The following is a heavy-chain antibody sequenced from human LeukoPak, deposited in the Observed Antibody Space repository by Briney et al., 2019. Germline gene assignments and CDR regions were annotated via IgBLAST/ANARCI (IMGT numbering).Heavy chain of an antibody. V-gene: IGHV3-20*04. Sequence: SGGSLRLSCAASGFTFSNYAMNWVRQAPGKGLEWVSGINWNGGSTGYADSVKGRFIISRDNAKNSLYLQMNSLRAEDTALYYCAREKEMAYSSSWYHWFDPWGQGTLVTVSS. CDR2: INWNGGST. CDR1: GFTFSNYA. J-gene: IGHJ5*02. D-gene: IGHD6-13*01. CDR3: AREKEMAYSSSWYHWFDP.